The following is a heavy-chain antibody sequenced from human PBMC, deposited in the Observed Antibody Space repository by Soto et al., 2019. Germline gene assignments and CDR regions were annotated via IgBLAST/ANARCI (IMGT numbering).Heavy chain of an antibody. Sequence: TSVKVSCEASGYSHTDLSMHWVRQAPGKGLEWMGGFDPEDGETIYAQKFQGRVTMTEDTSTDTAYMELSSLRSEDTAVYYCATVCSSTSCYDYWGQGTLVTVSS. CDR1: GYSHTDLS. D-gene: IGHD2-2*01. CDR2: FDPEDGET. V-gene: IGHV1-24*01. CDR3: ATVCSSTSCYDY. J-gene: IGHJ4*02.